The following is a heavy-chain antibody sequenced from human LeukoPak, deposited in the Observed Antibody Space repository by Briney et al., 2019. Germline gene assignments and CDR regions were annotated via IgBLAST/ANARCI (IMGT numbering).Heavy chain of an antibody. CDR2: ITTSVGT. CDR3: ARDRYGDGFAHLDY. Sequence: ASAKVSCKPSGYTFTSYAIHSGPEAPGQELEWMGWITTSVGTSYPQKFQGRVAITWDTSITTAYMDLSRLTSDDTAVDYCARDRYGDGFAHLDYWGQGALVTASS. V-gene: IGHV1-2*02. D-gene: IGHD5-24*01. CDR1: GYTFTSYA. J-gene: IGHJ4*02.